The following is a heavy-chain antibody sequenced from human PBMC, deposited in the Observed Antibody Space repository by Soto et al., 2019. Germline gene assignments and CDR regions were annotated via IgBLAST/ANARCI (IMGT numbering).Heavy chain of an antibody. Sequence: GASVKVSCKASGYTFTSYYMHWVRQAPGQGLEWMGIINPSGGSTSYAQKFQGRVTMTRGTSTSTVYMELSSLRSEDTAVYYCAREYDYVWGSYRSFGYFDYWGQGTLVTVSS. CDR1: GYTFTSYY. V-gene: IGHV1-46*01. CDR3: AREYDYVWGSYRSFGYFDY. CDR2: INPSGGST. D-gene: IGHD3-16*02. J-gene: IGHJ4*02.